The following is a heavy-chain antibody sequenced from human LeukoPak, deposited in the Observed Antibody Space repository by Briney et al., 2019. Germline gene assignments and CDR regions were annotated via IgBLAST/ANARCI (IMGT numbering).Heavy chain of an antibody. CDR1: GFTFSSYG. V-gene: IGHV3-33*06. CDR3: AKVSRGYSGYGAFDY. Sequence: PGRSLRLSCAASGFTFSSYGMHWVRQAPGKGLEWVAVIWYDESNKYYADSVKGRFTISRDNSKDTLYLQMNSLRAEDTAVYYCAKVSRGYSGYGAFDYWGQGTLVTVSS. J-gene: IGHJ4*02. D-gene: IGHD5-12*01. CDR2: IWYDESNK.